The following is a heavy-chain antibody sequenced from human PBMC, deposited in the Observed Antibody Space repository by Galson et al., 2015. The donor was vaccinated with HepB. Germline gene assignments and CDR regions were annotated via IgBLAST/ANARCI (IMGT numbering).Heavy chain of an antibody. J-gene: IGHJ4*02. V-gene: IGHV3-30*02. Sequence: SLRLSCAASGFTFSSYGMHWVRQAPGKGLEWVAFIRCDGSNKYYADSVKGRFTISRDNSKNTLYLQMNSLRAEDTAVYYCAKDHVKRDYGDYGFDYWGQGTLVTVSS. CDR2: IRCDGSNK. CDR3: AKDHVKRDYGDYGFDY. CDR1: GFTFSSYG. D-gene: IGHD4-17*01.